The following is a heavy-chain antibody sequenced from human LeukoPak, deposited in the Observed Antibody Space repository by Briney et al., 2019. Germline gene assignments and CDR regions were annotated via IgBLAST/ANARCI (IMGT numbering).Heavy chain of an antibody. D-gene: IGHD3-22*01. Sequence: GASVKVSCKASGGTFSSYAISWVRQAPGQGLEWLGRIIPIFGTANYAQKFQGRVTITADKPTSTAYMELSSLRSEDTAVYYCASASRYYYDSSGYYSERGWGQGTLVTVSS. CDR2: IIPIFGTA. CDR1: GGTFSSYA. V-gene: IGHV1-69*06. J-gene: IGHJ4*02. CDR3: ASASRYYYDSSGYYSERG.